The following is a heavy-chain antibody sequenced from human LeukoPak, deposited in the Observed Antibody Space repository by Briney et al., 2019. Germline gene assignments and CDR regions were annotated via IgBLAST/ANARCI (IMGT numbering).Heavy chain of an antibody. CDR1: GYTFTSYG. J-gene: IGHJ6*03. CDR2: ISAYNDDT. V-gene: IGHV1-18*01. Sequence: ASVKVSCRASGYTFTSYGISWVRQAPGQGLEWMGWISAYNDDTNYVQKFQDRVTMTTDTSTSTAYMELGSLRSDDTAVYYCARAPYMDVWGKGTTVTVSS. CDR3: ARAPYMDV.